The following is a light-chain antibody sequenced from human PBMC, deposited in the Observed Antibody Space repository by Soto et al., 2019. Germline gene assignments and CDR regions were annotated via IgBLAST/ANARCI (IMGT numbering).Light chain of an antibody. J-gene: IGKJ5*01. Sequence: EIVMTQSPATLSVSPGERVTLSCRASRGVSTNLDWYQQKPGQAPRLLIHDASTRATGIPARFAGSGSGAEFTLTITSLQSEDFAIYYCQQYNAWPPAFGQGTRLEMK. CDR3: QQYNAWPPA. CDR1: RGVSTN. V-gene: IGKV3-15*01. CDR2: DAS.